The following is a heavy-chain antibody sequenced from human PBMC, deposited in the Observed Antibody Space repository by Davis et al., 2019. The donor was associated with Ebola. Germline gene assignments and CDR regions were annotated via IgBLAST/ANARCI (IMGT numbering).Heavy chain of an antibody. Sequence: AASVKVSCKASGYTFTSYGISWVRQAPGQGLEWMGWISAYNGNTNYAQKLQGRVTMTTDTSTSTAYMELSSLRSEDTAVYYCARAGAVFGVVIPYYYYGMDVWGKGTTVTVSS. D-gene: IGHD3-3*01. J-gene: IGHJ6*04. CDR3: ARAGAVFGVVIPYYYYGMDV. CDR1: GYTFTSYG. V-gene: IGHV1-18*04. CDR2: ISAYNGNT.